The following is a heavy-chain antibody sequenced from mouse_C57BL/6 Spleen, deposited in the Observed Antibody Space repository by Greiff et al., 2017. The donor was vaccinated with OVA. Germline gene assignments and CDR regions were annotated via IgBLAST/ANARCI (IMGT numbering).Heavy chain of an antibody. CDR1: GYAFTNYL. D-gene: IGHD3-3*01. CDR3: ARGGDGGVFAY. Sequence: QVQLQQSGAELVRPGTSVKVSCKASGYAFTNYLIEWVKQRPGQGLEWIGVINPGSGGTNYNEKFKGKATLTADKSSSTAYMQLSSLTSEDSAVYFCARGGDGGVFAYWGQGTLVTVSA. CDR2: INPGSGGT. J-gene: IGHJ3*01. V-gene: IGHV1-54*01.